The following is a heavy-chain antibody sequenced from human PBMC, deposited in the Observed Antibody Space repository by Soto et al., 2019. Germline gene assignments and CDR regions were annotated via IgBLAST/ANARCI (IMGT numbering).Heavy chain of an antibody. Sequence: QLLLQESASGPVKPSQTLSPTCAVSGASVSSAGSSWTWTRQSPGKGLEWIGYIVNTGSRYQSESTSYNPSLESRVTISVDKSNNQVSLRLTSVTAADTAVYFCARGRDWFDTWGQGTLVTVSS. CDR2: IVNTGSRYQSEST. V-gene: IGHV4-30-2*06. J-gene: IGHJ5*02. CDR3: ARGRDWFDT. CDR1: GASVSSAGSS. D-gene: IGHD1-26*01.